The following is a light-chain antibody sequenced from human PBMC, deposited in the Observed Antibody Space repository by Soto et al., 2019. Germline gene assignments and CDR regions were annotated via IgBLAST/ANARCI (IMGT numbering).Light chain of an antibody. CDR2: GAS. V-gene: IGKV1-27*01. J-gene: IGKJ4*01. CDR3: QKYDSAPT. CDR1: QSIGSY. Sequence: DIQMTQSPSSLSASVGDRVTITCRASQSIGSYFNWYQQKPGQAPRLLIYGASTRATGIPARFSGGGSGTVFTLTISSLQPEDVATYYCQKYDSAPTLGGGTKVDIK.